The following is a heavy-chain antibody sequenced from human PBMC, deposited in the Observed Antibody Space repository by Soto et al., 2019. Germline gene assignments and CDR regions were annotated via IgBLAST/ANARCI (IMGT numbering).Heavy chain of an antibody. Sequence: GGSLRLSCAASGFTFDDYAMHWVRQAPGKGLEWVSGISWNSGSIGYADSAKGRFTISRDNAKNSLYLQMNSLRAEDTALYYCAKDIGEGVVAEDYYYYGMDVWGQGTTVTVSS. J-gene: IGHJ6*02. CDR1: GFTFDDYA. CDR3: AKDIGEGVVAEDYYYYGMDV. D-gene: IGHD2-15*01. V-gene: IGHV3-9*01. CDR2: ISWNSGSI.